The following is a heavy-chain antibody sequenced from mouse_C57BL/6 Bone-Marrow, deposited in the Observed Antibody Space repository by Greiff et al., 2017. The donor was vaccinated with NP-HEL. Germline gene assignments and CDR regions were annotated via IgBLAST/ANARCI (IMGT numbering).Heavy chain of an antibody. V-gene: IGHV1-5*01. Sequence: VQLMQSGTVLARPGASVKMSCKTSGYTFTSYWMHWVKQRPGQGLEWIGAIYPGNSDTSYNQKVKGKAKLNAVTSSSTAYMELSSLTNEVSAVYYCTRSLRLLPYAMDYWGQGTSVTVSS. J-gene: IGHJ4*01. D-gene: IGHD3-2*02. CDR2: IYPGNSDT. CDR1: GYTFTSYW. CDR3: TRSLRLLPYAMDY.